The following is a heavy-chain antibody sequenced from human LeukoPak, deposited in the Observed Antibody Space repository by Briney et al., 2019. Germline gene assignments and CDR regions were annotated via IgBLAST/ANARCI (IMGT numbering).Heavy chain of an antibody. J-gene: IGHJ6*02. CDR1: GFTFSSYA. CDR2: ISYDGSNK. V-gene: IGHV3-30-3*01. Sequence: GRSLRLSCAASGFTFSSYAMHWVRQAPGKGLEWVAVISYDGSNKYYADSVKGRFTFSRDNSKNTLYLQMNSLRAEDTAVYYCARDSNIVPSVGPYYYYGMDVWGQGTTVTVSS. CDR3: ARDSNIVPSVGPYYYYGMDV. D-gene: IGHD2/OR15-2a*01.